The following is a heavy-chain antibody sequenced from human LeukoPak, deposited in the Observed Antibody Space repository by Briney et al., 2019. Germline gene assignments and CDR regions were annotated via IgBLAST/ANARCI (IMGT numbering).Heavy chain of an antibody. V-gene: IGHV3-30*02. D-gene: IGHD4-17*01. J-gene: IGHJ4*02. CDR3: AKDHDYGDSLDY. CDR2: IRYDGSNK. CDR1: GFTFSSYG. Sequence: GGSLRLSCAASGFTFSSYGMHWVRQAPGKGLEWVAFIRYDGSNKYYADSVKGRFTISRDKSKNTLYLQMNSLRAEDTAVYYCAKDHDYGDSLDYWGQGTLVTVSS.